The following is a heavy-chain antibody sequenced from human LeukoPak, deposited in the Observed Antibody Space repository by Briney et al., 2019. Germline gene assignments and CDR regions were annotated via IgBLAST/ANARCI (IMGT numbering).Heavy chain of an antibody. Sequence: KPGASVKVSCKASGYTFTSYGISWVRQAPGQGLEWMGWISAYNGNTNYAQKLQGRVTMTTDTSTSTAYMELRSLRSDDTAVYYCARDPAGMGGTPSGYWGQGTLVTVSS. D-gene: IGHD1-7*01. J-gene: IGHJ4*02. CDR3: ARDPAGMGGTPSGY. V-gene: IGHV1-18*01. CDR1: GYTFTSYG. CDR2: ISAYNGNT.